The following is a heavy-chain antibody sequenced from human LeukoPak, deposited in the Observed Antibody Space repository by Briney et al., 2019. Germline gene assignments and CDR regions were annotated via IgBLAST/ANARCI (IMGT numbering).Heavy chain of an antibody. Sequence: ASVEVSCKASGGTFSSYAISWVRQAPGQGLEWMGRIIPILGIANYAQKFQGRVTITADKSTSTAYMELSSLRSEDTAVYYCARDRQLLWFGELFQREHWFDPWGQGTLVTVSS. CDR3: ARDRQLLWFGELFQREHWFDP. CDR1: GGTFSSYA. CDR2: IIPILGIA. D-gene: IGHD3-10*01. J-gene: IGHJ5*02. V-gene: IGHV1-69*04.